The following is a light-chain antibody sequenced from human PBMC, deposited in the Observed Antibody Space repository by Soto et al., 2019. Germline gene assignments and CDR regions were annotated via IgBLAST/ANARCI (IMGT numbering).Light chain of an antibody. J-gene: IGLJ3*02. CDR2: EVT. CDR3: KSYTSLSTWV. CDR1: SSDVGGYNY. V-gene: IGLV2-14*01. Sequence: QSALAQPASVSGSPGQSITISCSGTSSDVGGYNYVSWYQHHPGKAPKLLIYEVTNRPSGASNRFSGSKSGNTASLTISGLQAEDAAAYYCKSYTSLSTWVFGGGTKLTVL.